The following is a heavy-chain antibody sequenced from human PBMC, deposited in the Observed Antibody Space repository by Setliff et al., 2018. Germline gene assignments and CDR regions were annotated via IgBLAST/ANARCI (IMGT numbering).Heavy chain of an antibody. CDR3: ARGDYYDSSAYSPDTFDI. CDR1: GGSFSGHH. J-gene: IGHJ3*02. V-gene: IGHV4-34*01. D-gene: IGHD3-22*01. CDR2: INHSGSA. Sequence: SETLSLTCAVYGGSFSGHHWCWIRQPPWKGLEWIGEINHSGSANYNPSLKSRVTISLDTPKNQFSLKLSSVTAADTAVYYCARGDYYDSSAYSPDTFDIWGQGTMVTVSS.